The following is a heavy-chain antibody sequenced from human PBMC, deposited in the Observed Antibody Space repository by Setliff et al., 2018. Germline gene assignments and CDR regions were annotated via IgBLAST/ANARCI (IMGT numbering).Heavy chain of an antibody. J-gene: IGHJ6*03. CDR2: IYYSGST. CDR1: GGSFSGYY. D-gene: IGHD3-22*01. Sequence: LSLTCAVYGGSFSGYYWSWIRQHPGKGLEWIGYIYYSGSTYYNPSLKSRVTISVDTSKNQFSLKLSSVTAADTAVYYCAREAGYYDSSGPVGVPYYYYMDVWGKGTTVTVSS. CDR3: AREAGYYDSSGPVGVPYYYYMDV. V-gene: IGHV4-31*11.